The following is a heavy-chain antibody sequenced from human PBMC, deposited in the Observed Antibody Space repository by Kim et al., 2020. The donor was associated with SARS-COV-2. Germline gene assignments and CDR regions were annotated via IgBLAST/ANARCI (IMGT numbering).Heavy chain of an antibody. CDR2: ISSSSSYI. CDR3: ARDPEGYCSSTSCYYGMDV. J-gene: IGHJ6*02. V-gene: IGHV3-21*01. CDR1: GFTFSSYS. D-gene: IGHD2-2*01. Sequence: GGSLRLSCAASGFTFSSYSMNWVRQAPGKGLEWVSSISSSSSYIYYADSVKGRFTISRDNAKNSLYLQMNSLRAEDTAVYYCARDPEGYCSSTSCYYGMDVWGQGTTVTVSS.